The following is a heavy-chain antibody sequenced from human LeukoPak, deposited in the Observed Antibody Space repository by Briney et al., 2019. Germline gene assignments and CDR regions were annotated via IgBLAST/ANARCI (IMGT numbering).Heavy chain of an antibody. Sequence: SETLSLTCTVSGGSISSYYWSWIRQPPGKGLEWIGYIYYSGSTNYNPSLKSRVTISVDTSKNQFSLKLSSVTAADTAVYYCARDSVSGEVDAFDIWGQGTMVTVSS. CDR2: IYYSGST. J-gene: IGHJ3*02. V-gene: IGHV4-59*01. CDR1: GGSISSYY. CDR3: ARDSVSGEVDAFDI. D-gene: IGHD4-17*01.